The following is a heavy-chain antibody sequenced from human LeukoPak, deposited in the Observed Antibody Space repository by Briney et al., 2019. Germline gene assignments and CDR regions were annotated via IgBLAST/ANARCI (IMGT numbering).Heavy chain of an antibody. CDR2: IYYSGST. Sequence: PSETLSLTCTVSGGSVSSGTYYWSWIRQPPGKGLEWIGYIYYSGSTNCNPSLKSRVTISVDTSKNQFSLKLSSVTAADTAVDYCARGDGMDIWGQGTMVTVSS. V-gene: IGHV4-61*01. CDR3: ARGDGMDI. CDR1: GGSVSSGTYY. D-gene: IGHD1-26*01. J-gene: IGHJ3*02.